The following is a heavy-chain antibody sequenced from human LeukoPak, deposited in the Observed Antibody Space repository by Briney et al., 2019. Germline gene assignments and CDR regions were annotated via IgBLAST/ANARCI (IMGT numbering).Heavy chain of an antibody. V-gene: IGHV4-59*01. CDR1: GGSISSYY. J-gene: IGHJ3*02. Sequence: SETLSLTCTVSGGSISSYYWSWIRQPPGKGLEWIGYIYYSGSTNYNPSLKSRVTISVDTSKNQFSLKLGSVTAADTAVYYCARQNYDILTGYYTDAFDIWGQGTMVTVSS. D-gene: IGHD3-9*01. CDR3: ARQNYDILTGYYTDAFDI. CDR2: IYYSGST.